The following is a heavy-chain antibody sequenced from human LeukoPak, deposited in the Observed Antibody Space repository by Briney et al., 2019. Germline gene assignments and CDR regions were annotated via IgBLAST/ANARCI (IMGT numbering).Heavy chain of an antibody. J-gene: IGHJ5*02. CDR3: ARDREWLLFDP. V-gene: IGHV1-69*05. Sequence: ASVKVSCKASGGTFSSYAISWVRQAPGQGLEWMGGIIPIFGTANYAQKFQGRVTMTRDTSTSTVYMELSSLRSEDTAVYYCARDREWLLFDPWGQGTLVTVSS. D-gene: IGHD3-3*01. CDR2: IIPIFGTA. CDR1: GGTFSSYA.